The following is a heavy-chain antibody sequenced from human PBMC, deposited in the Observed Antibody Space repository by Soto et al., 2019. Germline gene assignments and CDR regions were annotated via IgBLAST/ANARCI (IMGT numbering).Heavy chain of an antibody. V-gene: IGHV3-30*09. CDR2: ISENGVNK. J-gene: IGHJ4*02. CDR1: GFTFTSFA. Sequence: GGSLRLSCIASGFTFTSFAIHWVRQAPGKGLEWVAVISENGVNKYSAESVRGRFVISRDNSKNTVELEMNSLRPEDTAIYFCARRLTKTVSALGYWGQGTLVTVSS. D-gene: IGHD2-8*01. CDR3: ARRLTKTVSALGY.